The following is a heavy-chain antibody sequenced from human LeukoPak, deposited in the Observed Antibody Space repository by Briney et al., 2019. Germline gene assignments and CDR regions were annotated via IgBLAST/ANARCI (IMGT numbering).Heavy chain of an antibody. CDR1: GLTFSSHW. Sequence: PGGSRRLSCAASGLTFSSHWMHWVRQAPGKGLVWVSRITNDGSSTTYADSVKGRFTISRDNSKNTLYLQMNSLRAEDTAVYYCAKDPGIMITFGGVITPGYWGQGTLVTVSS. CDR2: ITNDGSST. J-gene: IGHJ4*02. V-gene: IGHV3-74*01. CDR3: AKDPGIMITFGGVITPGY. D-gene: IGHD3-16*01.